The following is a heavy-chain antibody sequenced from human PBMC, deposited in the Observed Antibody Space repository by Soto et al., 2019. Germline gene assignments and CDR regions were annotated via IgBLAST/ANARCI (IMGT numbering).Heavy chain of an antibody. CDR3: ARDPKRARYYDSSGYFPHT. J-gene: IGHJ4*02. CDR2: INAGNGNT. CDR1: GYTFTSYA. Sequence: PSVKVSCKASGYTFTSYAMRWVRQAPGQRLEWMGWINAGNGNTKYSQKFQGRVTITRDTSASTAYMELSSLRSEDTAVYYCARDPKRARYYDSSGYFPHTWGQGTLVTVSS. D-gene: IGHD3-22*01. V-gene: IGHV1-3*01.